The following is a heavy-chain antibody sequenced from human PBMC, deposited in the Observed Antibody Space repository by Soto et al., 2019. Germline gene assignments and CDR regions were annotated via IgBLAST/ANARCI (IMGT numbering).Heavy chain of an antibody. V-gene: IGHV4-59*01. D-gene: IGHD1-26*01. CDR1: GDSLSLYY. J-gene: IGHJ5*02. CDR3: ARGERKVNWRPYFDT. Sequence: ETLSLTCTVSGDSLSLYYWSWIRLSPGKGLEWIGYIYSTGSSNQNPSLRDRVAVSADASKNQFYLTLSSMTAADTAVYYCARGERKVNWRPYFDTWGQGIQVTVSS. CDR2: IYSTGSS.